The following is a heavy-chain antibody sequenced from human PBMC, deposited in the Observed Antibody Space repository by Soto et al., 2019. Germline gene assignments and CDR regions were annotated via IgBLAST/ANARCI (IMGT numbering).Heavy chain of an antibody. Sequence: QVQLQESGPGLVKPPQTLSLTCTVSGGSISSDDYYWSWFRQPPGQGLELIGYISYSGRTYYSPSLKSRVSRSVDTSGKQFSLNLSSVTAADTAVYYCARGESGYDGLFDYWGQGTMVTVAS. CDR1: GGSISSDDYY. CDR3: ARGESGYDGLFDY. V-gene: IGHV4-30-4*01. J-gene: IGHJ4*02. CDR2: ISYSGRT. D-gene: IGHD5-12*01.